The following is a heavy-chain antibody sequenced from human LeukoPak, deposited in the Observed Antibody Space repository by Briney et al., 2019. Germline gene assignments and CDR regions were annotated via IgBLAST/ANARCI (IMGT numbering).Heavy chain of an antibody. D-gene: IGHD3-10*01. J-gene: IGHJ6*02. CDR3: ARVNTMVRGLTYYYYYGMDV. V-gene: IGHV3-7*02. CDR1: GFTFSSWW. CDR2: INQDGSEK. Sequence: GGSLRLSCAASGFTFSSWWMTWVRQAPGKGLEWVANINQDGSEKYYVDSVKGRFTISRDNAKNSLYLQMNGLRAEDTAVYYCARVNTMVRGLTYYYYYGMDVWGQGTTVTVSS.